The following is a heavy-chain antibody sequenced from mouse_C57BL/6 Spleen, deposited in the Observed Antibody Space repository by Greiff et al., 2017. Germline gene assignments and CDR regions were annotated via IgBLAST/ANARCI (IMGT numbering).Heavy chain of an antibody. J-gene: IGHJ2*01. Sequence: EVQGVESGGDLVKPGGSLKLSCAASGFTFSSYGMSWVRQTPDKRLEWVATISSGGSYTYYPDSVQGRFTISRDNAKNTLYLQMSSLKSEDTAMYYCARLGTTVVAPYYFDYWGQGTTLTVSS. CDR2: ISSGGSYT. V-gene: IGHV5-6*01. D-gene: IGHD1-1*01. CDR1: GFTFSSYG. CDR3: ARLGTTVVAPYYFDY.